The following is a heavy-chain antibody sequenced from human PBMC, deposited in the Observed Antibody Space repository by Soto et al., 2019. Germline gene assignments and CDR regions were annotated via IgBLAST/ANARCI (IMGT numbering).Heavy chain of an antibody. CDR3: ARSPAYDYGLARGRYFDY. Sequence: PSETLSLTCAVYGGSFSGYYWSWIRQPPGKGLEWIGEINHSGSTNYNPSLKSRVTISVDTSKNQFSLKLSSVTAADTAVYYCARSPAYDYGLARGRYFDYWGQGTLVTVSS. J-gene: IGHJ4*02. CDR1: GGSFSGYY. V-gene: IGHV4-34*01. CDR2: INHSGST. D-gene: IGHD4-17*01.